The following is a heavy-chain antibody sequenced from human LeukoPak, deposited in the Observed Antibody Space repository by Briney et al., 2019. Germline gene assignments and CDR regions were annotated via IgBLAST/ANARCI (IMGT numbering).Heavy chain of an antibody. Sequence: PSETLSLTCAVYGESFSGHYWSWIRQPPGKGLEWIGEINHSGSTNYNPSLKSRTTISIDTSNNQFSLKLSSVTAADTAVYYCARRAGGRVRGVYFDYWGQGTLVTVSS. CDR1: GESFSGHY. J-gene: IGHJ4*02. V-gene: IGHV4-34*01. CDR2: INHSGST. CDR3: ARRAGGRVRGVYFDY. D-gene: IGHD3-10*01.